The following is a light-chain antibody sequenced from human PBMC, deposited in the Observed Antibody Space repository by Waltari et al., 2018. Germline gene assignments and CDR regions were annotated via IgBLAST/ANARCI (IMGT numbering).Light chain of an antibody. CDR2: EGS. J-gene: IGLJ1*01. Sequence: QSALTQPASVSGSPGQSITISCPGTSSAVGSYALFSWYQQHPGKAPKLMIYEGSQRPSGVSNRFSGSKSGNTASLTISGLQTEDEADYYCCSYAGSHYVFGTGTKVSVL. CDR3: CSYAGSHYV. V-gene: IGLV2-23*01. CDR1: SSAVGSYAL.